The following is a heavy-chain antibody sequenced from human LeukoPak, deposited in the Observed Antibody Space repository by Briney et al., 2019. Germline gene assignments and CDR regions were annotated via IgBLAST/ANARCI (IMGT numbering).Heavy chain of an antibody. J-gene: IGHJ3*01. CDR1: GFSLTTYA. D-gene: IGHD2-21*01. CDR2: ISDRGDST. CDR3: AKGRWGLTINNFDL. V-gene: IGHV3-23*01. Sequence: GGSLRLSCAASGFSLTTYAMGWVRQAPGKGLEWVSVISDRGDSTYYADSVKGRFTISRDSSKNTLCLQMNSLRGEDTALYYCAKGRWGLTINNFDLWGQGTMVTVSS.